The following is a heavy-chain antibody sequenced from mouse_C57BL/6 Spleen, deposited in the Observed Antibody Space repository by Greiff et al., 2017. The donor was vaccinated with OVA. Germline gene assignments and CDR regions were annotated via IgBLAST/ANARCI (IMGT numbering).Heavy chain of an antibody. CDR2: IDPETGGT. Sequence: QVQLKQSGAELVRPGASVTLSCKASGYTFTDYEMHWVKQTPVHGLEWIGAIDPETGGTAYNQKFKGKAILTADKSSSTAYMELRSLTSEDSAVYYCTKGTGSGDYWGQGTTLTVSS. J-gene: IGHJ2*01. CDR1: GYTFTDYE. D-gene: IGHD3-1*01. CDR3: TKGTGSGDY. V-gene: IGHV1-15*01.